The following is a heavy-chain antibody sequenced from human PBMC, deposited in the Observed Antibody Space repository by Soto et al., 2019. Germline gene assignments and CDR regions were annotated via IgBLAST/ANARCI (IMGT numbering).Heavy chain of an antibody. J-gene: IGHJ4*02. Sequence: QVQLVESGGGVVQPGRSLRLSCAASGFTFSTYGMHWVRQAPGKGLEWVALIWPDGTNKYYADSVKGRFTISRDNSKKTLYLQMNGLRAEDTAVYYCVRVFDTYYFDLWGQGNMVTVSS. V-gene: IGHV3-33*01. CDR1: GFTFSTYG. D-gene: IGHD3-9*01. CDR2: IWPDGTNK. CDR3: VRVFDTYYFDL.